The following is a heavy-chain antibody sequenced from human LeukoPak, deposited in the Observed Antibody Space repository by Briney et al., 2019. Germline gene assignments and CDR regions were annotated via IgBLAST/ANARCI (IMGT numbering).Heavy chain of an antibody. D-gene: IGHD6-13*01. CDR3: ARGIGYSSNWFDP. CDR1: GGSISSSSYY. V-gene: IGHV4-39*07. J-gene: IGHJ5*02. CDR2: IYYSGST. Sequence: KPSETLSLTCTVSGGSISSSSYYWGWIRQPPGKGLEWIGSIYYSGSTNYNPSLKSRVTISVDTSKNQFSLKLSSVTAADTAVYYCARGIGYSSNWFDPWGQGTLVTVSS.